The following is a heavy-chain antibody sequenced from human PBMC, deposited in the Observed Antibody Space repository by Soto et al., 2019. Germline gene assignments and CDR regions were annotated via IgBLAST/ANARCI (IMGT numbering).Heavy chain of an antibody. CDR1: GGSISSSSYY. D-gene: IGHD2-15*01. CDR3: ARGSSGHGPVVGFEI. J-gene: IGHJ3*02. CDR2: IYHSEST. Sequence: SETLSLTCTVSGGSISSSSYYWGWIRQPPGKGPEWIGFIYHSESTYYNPSLQSRVTISVDTSKNQFSLKLNSVTAADTAVYYCARGSSGHGPVVGFEIWGRGTTVTVSS. V-gene: IGHV4-30-4*08.